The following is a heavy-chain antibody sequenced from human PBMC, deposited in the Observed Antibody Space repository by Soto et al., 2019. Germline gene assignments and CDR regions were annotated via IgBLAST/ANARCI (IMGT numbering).Heavy chain of an antibody. CDR2: IIPIFGTA. CDR3: ARGTIVVVPAAVGGYYGMDV. Sequence: QVQLVQSGAEVKKPGSSVKVSCKASGGTFSSYAISWVRQAPGQGLEWMGGIIPIFGTANYAQKFQGRVTITADKSTSTAYMELSSLRSEDTAVYYCARGTIVVVPAAVGGYYGMDVCGQGTTVTVSS. V-gene: IGHV1-69*06. D-gene: IGHD2-2*01. CDR1: GGTFSSYA. J-gene: IGHJ6*02.